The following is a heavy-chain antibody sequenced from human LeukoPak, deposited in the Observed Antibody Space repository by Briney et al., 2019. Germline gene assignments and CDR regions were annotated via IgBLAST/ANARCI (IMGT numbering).Heavy chain of an antibody. Sequence: SETLSLTCTVSGGSIGSGSYYWSWIRQPAGKGLEWIGRIYTSGSTNYNPSLKSRVTISVDTSKNQFSLKLSSVTAADTAVYYCAREGVAGTAWGQGTLVTVSS. CDR1: GGSIGSGSYY. CDR2: IYTSGST. J-gene: IGHJ4*02. V-gene: IGHV4-61*02. CDR3: AREGVAGTA. D-gene: IGHD6-19*01.